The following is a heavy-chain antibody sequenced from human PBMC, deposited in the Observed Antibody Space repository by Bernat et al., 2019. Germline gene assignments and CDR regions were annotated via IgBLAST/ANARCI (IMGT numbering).Heavy chain of an antibody. Sequence: EVQLVESGGGLVKPGGSLRLSCAASGFTFSSYSMNWVRQAPGKGLEWVSSISSSSSYIYYAESVKGRFNISRDKAKNSLYLQMNRLRAEDTGVYYCARGIWSGYFLEYWGQGTLVTVS. CDR1: GFTFSSYS. V-gene: IGHV3-21*01. D-gene: IGHD3-3*01. CDR2: ISSSSSYI. J-gene: IGHJ4*02. CDR3: ARGIWSGYFLEY.